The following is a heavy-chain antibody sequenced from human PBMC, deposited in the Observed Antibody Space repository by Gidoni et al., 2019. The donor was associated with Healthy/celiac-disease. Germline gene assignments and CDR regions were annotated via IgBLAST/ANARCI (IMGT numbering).Heavy chain of an antibody. J-gene: IGHJ6*02. D-gene: IGHD3-10*01. V-gene: IGHV4-39*01. CDR3: ARHLLRGAHYYYYGMDV. Sequence: QLQLQESGPGLVKPSATLSLTCTVSGGSISSSSYYWGWIRQPPGKGLEWIGSIYYSGSTYYNPSIKSRVTISVDTSKNQFSLKLSSVTAADTAVYYCARHLLRGAHYYYYGMDVWGQGTTVTVSS. CDR1: GGSISSSSYY. CDR2: IYYSGST.